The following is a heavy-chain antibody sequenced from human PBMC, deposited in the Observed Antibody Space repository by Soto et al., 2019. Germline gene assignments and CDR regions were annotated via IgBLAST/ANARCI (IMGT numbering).Heavy chain of an antibody. Sequence: EVQLLESGGGLVQPGGSLRLSCAASGFTFSSYAMSWVRQAPGKGLEWVSTISGSGGSTYYADSVKGRFTISRDNSKNRLYLQMNGLRAGDTAVYYCAKGEFGVVTGADNDYWGQGTLVTVSS. D-gene: IGHD3-3*01. J-gene: IGHJ4*02. V-gene: IGHV3-23*01. CDR2: ISGSGGST. CDR1: GFTFSSYA. CDR3: AKGEFGVVTGADNDY.